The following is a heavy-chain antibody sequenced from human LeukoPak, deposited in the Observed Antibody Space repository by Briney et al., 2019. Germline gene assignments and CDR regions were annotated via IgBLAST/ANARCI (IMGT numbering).Heavy chain of an antibody. D-gene: IGHD3-3*01. CDR1: GGSISSSSYY. V-gene: IGHV4-39*01. Sequence: PSGTLSLTCTVSGGSISSSSYYWGWIRQPPGKGLDWIGSIYYNGSTYYNPSLKSRVTISVDTSKNQFSLKLSSVTAADTAVYYCARRFLTIDNWFDPWGQGTLVTVSS. J-gene: IGHJ5*02. CDR3: ARRFLTIDNWFDP. CDR2: IYYNGST.